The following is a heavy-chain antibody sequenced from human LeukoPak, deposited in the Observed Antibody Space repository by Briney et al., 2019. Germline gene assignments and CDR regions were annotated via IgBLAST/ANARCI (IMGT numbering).Heavy chain of an antibody. CDR1: GFTFGDYA. CDR3: AKDKYYDILTGDFDY. CDR2: ISWNSGVI. V-gene: IGHV3-9*01. Sequence: GGSLRLSCAASGFTFGDYAIHWVRQGPGKGLEWVSGISWNSGVIGYADSVKGRFTISRDNAKNSLYLQMNSLRAEDTALYYCAKDKYYDILTGDFDYWGQGTLVTVSS. J-gene: IGHJ4*02. D-gene: IGHD3-9*01.